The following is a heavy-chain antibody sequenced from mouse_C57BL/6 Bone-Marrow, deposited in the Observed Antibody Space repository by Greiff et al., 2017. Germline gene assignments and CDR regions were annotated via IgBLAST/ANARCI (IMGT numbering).Heavy chain of an antibody. J-gene: IGHJ2*01. CDR1: GFSLTSYG. CDR3: ATSFYYYGSSYYFDY. D-gene: IGHD1-1*01. Sequence: QVQLQQSGPGLVQPSQSLSITCTVSGFSLTSYGVHWVRQSPGKGLEWLGVIWRGGSTDYNAAFMSRLSITKDNSKSQVFFKMNSLQADDTAIYYCATSFYYYGSSYYFDYWGQGTTLTVSS. CDR2: IWRGGST. V-gene: IGHV2-5*01.